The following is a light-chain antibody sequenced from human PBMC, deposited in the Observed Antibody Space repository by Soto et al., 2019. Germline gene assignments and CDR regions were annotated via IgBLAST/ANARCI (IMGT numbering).Light chain of an antibody. J-gene: IGKJ5*01. V-gene: IGKV1-33*01. CDR1: QGITNY. CDR2: GAS. CDR3: QQYDSVFT. Sequence: DIQMTQSPSSLSASVGDRVTITCQASQGITNYLNWYQQKPGKAPKPLIYGASNLETGVPSRFSRSGSGTDFTFTISSLQAEDIATYFCQQYDSVFTFGQGTRLEIK.